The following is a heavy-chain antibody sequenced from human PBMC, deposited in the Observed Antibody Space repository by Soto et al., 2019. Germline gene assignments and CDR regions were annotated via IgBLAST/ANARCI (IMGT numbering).Heavy chain of an antibody. CDR2: IYKSTTT. D-gene: IGHD2-21*01. CDR3: ARGPYCLTGRCFPNWFDS. V-gene: IGHV4-30-4*01. Sequence: SETLSLTCSVSGDSISTVDYFWAWIRQPPGQALEYIGYIYKSTTTYYNPSFESRVAISLDTSKSQFSLNVTSATAADTAVYFCARGPYCLTGRCFPNWFDSWGQGTLVTVYS. CDR1: GDSISTVDYF. J-gene: IGHJ5*01.